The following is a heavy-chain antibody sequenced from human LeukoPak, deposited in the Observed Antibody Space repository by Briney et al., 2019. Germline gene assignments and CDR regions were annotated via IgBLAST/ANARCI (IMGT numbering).Heavy chain of an antibody. V-gene: IGHV4-59*08. D-gene: IGHD3-10*01. CDR2: IYYSGST. CDR3: ARSGIWYFDY. J-gene: IGHJ4*02. Sequence: SETLSLTCTVSGGSISSYYWSRIRQPPGKGLEWIGYIYYSGSTNYNPSLKSRVTISVDTSKNQFFLKLSSVTAADTAVYYCARSGIWYFDYWGQGTLVTVSS. CDR1: GGSISSYY.